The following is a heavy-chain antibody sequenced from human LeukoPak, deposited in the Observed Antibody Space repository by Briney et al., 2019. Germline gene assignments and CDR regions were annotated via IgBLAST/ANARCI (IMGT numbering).Heavy chain of an antibody. J-gene: IGHJ4*02. CDR2: IYYSGST. Sequence: PSETLSLTCTVSGGSISSGGYYWSWIRQPPGKGLEWIGYIYYSGSTYYNPSLKNRVTISVDTSKNQFSLKLSSVTAADTAVYYCASSRLIAGYSYGSGITADYWGQGTLVTVSS. CDR1: GGSISSGGYY. CDR3: ASSRLIAGYSYGSGITADY. V-gene: IGHV4-31*03. D-gene: IGHD5-18*01.